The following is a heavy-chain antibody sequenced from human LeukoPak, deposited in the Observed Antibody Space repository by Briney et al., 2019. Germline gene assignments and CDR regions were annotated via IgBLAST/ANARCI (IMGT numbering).Heavy chain of an antibody. D-gene: IGHD5-24*01. Sequence: PSQTLSLICSLSGDCTFSGGCIWSWIRQHPEKGLEWIGHIHPSGATYYNPSLKSRLTMSMDTSDSHFSLEMTSMTAADTAVYYCTRGADDYKAGYWGQGTLVTVSS. CDR1: GDCTFSGGCI. CDR3: TRGADDYKAGY. CDR2: IHPSGAT. J-gene: IGHJ1*01. V-gene: IGHV4-31*02.